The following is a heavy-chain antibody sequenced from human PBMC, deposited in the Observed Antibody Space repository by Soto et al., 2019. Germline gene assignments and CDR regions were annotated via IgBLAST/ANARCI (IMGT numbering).Heavy chain of an antibody. J-gene: IGHJ4*02. Sequence: QITLKESGPTLVKPTQTLTLTCTFSGFSLSTSGVGVAWIRQPPGKALEWLALIYWDDDKKYSTSVKSRLTITKDTSKNQVVLTMTNMDPVDTATYYCAHRRGGSTVFDSWGQGTLVTVSS. D-gene: IGHD1-26*01. CDR1: GFSLSTSGVG. CDR3: AHRRGGSTVFDS. CDR2: IYWDDDK. V-gene: IGHV2-5*02.